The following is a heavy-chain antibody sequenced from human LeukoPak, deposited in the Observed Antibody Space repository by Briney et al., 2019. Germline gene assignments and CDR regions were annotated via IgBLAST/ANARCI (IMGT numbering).Heavy chain of an antibody. J-gene: IGHJ4*02. D-gene: IGHD3-10*01. V-gene: IGHV1-69*06. CDR2: IIPIFGTA. CDR3: ARAYYGSGSYYNDFDY. Sequence: SVKVSCKASGGTFSSYAISWVRQAPGQGLEWVGGIIPIFGTANYAQKVQGRVTTTADKSTSTAYMELSSLRSEDTAVYYCARAYYGSGSYYNDFDYWGQGTLVTVSS. CDR1: GGTFSSYA.